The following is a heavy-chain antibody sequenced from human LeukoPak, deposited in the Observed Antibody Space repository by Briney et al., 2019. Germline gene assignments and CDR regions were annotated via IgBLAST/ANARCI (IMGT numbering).Heavy chain of an antibody. CDR1: GGTFSSYA. CDR2: IIPIFGTA. V-gene: IGHV1-69*05. Sequence: SVKVSCKASGGTFSSYAISWVRQAPGQGLEWMGGIIPIFGTANYAQKFQGRVTITTGESTSTAYMELSSLRSEDTAVYYCARDLPEYSSSGNWFGPWGQGTLVTVSS. J-gene: IGHJ5*02. D-gene: IGHD6-6*01. CDR3: ARDLPEYSSSGNWFGP.